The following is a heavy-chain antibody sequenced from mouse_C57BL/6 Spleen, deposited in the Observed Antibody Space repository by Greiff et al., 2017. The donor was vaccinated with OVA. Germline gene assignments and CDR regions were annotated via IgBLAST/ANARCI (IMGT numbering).Heavy chain of an antibody. CDR3: ARRYYGNYEGFDY. Sequence: EVKLMESGPELVKPWASVKMSCKASGYTFTDYNMHWVKQSHGKSLEWIGYINPNNGGTSYNQKFKGKATLTVNKSSSTAYMELRSLTSEDSAVYYCARRYYGNYEGFDYWGQGTTLTVSS. D-gene: IGHD2-1*01. J-gene: IGHJ2*01. CDR1: GYTFTDYN. CDR2: INPNNGGT. V-gene: IGHV1-22*01.